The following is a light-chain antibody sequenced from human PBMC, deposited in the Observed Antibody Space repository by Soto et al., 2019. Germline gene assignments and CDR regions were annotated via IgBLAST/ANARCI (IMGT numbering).Light chain of an antibody. Sequence: EIVMTQSPATLSVSPGERATLSCRASQSVSSNLAWYQQKPGQAPRLLIYGESTRATGIPARFSGSGSGTEFTLTISSLQSEDFAVYYCQQYNNWPAKFGPGTKVDIK. V-gene: IGKV3-15*01. J-gene: IGKJ3*01. CDR2: GES. CDR1: QSVSSN. CDR3: QQYNNWPAK.